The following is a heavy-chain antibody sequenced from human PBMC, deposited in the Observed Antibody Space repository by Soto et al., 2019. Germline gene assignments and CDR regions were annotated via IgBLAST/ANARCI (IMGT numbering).Heavy chain of an antibody. CDR2: IHPSGGST. V-gene: IGHV1-46*01. J-gene: IGHJ4*02. D-gene: IGHD5-12*01. CDR1: GYTFTSYY. CDR3: ARVFEDGYDTVDY. Sequence: QVQLVQSGAEVKKPGASVKVSCKASGYTFTSYYMHWVRQAPGQGLEWTGIIHPSGGSTSYAQKFQGIVTMTRDTSTSTVYIELSSLRSEDTAVYYCARVFEDGYDTVDYWGQGTLVTVSS.